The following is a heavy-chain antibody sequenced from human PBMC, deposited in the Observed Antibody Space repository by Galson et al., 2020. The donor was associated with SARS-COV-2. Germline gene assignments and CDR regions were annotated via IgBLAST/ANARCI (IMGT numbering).Heavy chain of an antibody. CDR1: DYSITSPYS. Sequence: SETLSLTCTVSDYSITSPYSWGWIRQPPGKGLEWIGTIYHSGTTYYYPSLKSRVTISVDTSKNQFSLKVNSVTAADTAVYYCARVNLGVGMVPDVSMDVWGKGTTVTVSS. CDR2: IYHSGTT. V-gene: IGHV4-38-2*02. J-gene: IGHJ6*03. D-gene: IGHD2-21*02. CDR3: ARVNLGVGMVPDVSMDV.